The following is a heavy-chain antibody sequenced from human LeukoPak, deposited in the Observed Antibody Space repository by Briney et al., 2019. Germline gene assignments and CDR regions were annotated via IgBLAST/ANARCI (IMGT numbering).Heavy chain of an antibody. CDR1: GGSISGTSYY. CDR2: IYYSGST. Sequence: SETLSLTCTVSGGSISGTSYYWGWIRQPPGKGLEWIGSIYYSGSTYYNPSLKSRVTISVDTSKNQFSLKLSSVTAADTAVYYCARRESTSLLLWFGESKGPSSFHYFDHWGQGTLVTVSS. V-gene: IGHV4-39*01. D-gene: IGHD3-10*01. CDR3: ARRESTSLLLWFGESKGPSSFHYFDH. J-gene: IGHJ4*02.